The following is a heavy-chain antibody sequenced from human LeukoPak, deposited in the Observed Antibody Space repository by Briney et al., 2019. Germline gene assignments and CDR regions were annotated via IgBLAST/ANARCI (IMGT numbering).Heavy chain of an antibody. CDR1: GFTFTSSA. V-gene: IGHV1-58*02. J-gene: IGHJ4*02. CDR2: IVVGSGNT. D-gene: IGHD3-22*01. CDR3: VAVSGYDSSGYGY. Sequence: EASVKVSCKASGFTFTSSAMQWVRQARGQRLEWIGWIVVGSGNTNYAQKFQERVTITRDMSTSTAYMELSSLRSEDTAVYYCVAVSGYDSSGYGYWGQGTLVTVSS.